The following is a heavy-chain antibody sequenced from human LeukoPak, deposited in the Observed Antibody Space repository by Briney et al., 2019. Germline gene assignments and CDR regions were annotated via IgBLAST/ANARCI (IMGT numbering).Heavy chain of an antibody. J-gene: IGHJ5*02. Sequence: QTGGSLRLSCAASGFTFSPVWMHWVRQAPGKGLMWVSHIINDGSYTTYADSVKGRFTISRDNAKNTVYLQMNSLRAEDTAVYYCATDDKYVPSSWGQGTLVTVSS. CDR3: ATDDKYVPSS. CDR1: GFTFSPVW. D-gene: IGHD2-8*01. CDR2: IINDGSYT. V-gene: IGHV3-74*01.